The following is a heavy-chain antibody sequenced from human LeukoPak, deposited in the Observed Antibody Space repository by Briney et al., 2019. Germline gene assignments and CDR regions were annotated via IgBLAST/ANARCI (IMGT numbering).Heavy chain of an antibody. Sequence: SETLSLTCTVSGYSISSGYYWGWIRQPPGKGLEWIGSIYHSGSTYYNPSLKSRVTISVDASKNQFSLKLSSVTAADTAVYYCARVTGYMIEDYFDYWGQGTLVAVSS. CDR3: ARVTGYMIEDYFDY. D-gene: IGHD3-22*01. V-gene: IGHV4-38-2*02. CDR1: GYSISSGYY. J-gene: IGHJ4*02. CDR2: IYHSGST.